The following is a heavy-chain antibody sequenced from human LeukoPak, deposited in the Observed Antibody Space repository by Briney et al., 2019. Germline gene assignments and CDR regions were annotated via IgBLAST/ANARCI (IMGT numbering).Heavy chain of an antibody. D-gene: IGHD7-27*01. V-gene: IGHV1-8*02. CDR1: GYTFTSYD. J-gene: IGHJ4*02. Sequence: GASVKVSSKASGYTFTSYDINWVRQAPGQGLGWMGWMNPNSGNTGYAQRFQGRLTLTRDTSISTAYMELSGLRSDDTAVYYCARNVPKTGDFFYWGQGTLVTVSS. CDR2: MNPNSGNT. CDR3: ARNVPKTGDFFY.